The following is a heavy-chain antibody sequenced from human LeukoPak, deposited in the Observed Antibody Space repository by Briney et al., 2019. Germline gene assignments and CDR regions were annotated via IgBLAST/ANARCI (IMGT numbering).Heavy chain of an antibody. D-gene: IGHD3-10*01. CDR3: ANFYFGSGTDPSSVTY. CDR1: GFTFSSYG. V-gene: IGHV3-30*02. CDR2: IRSDGSNK. Sequence: GGSLRLSCAASGFTFSSYGMHWVRQAPGKWLEWVTFIRSDGSNKYYADSVKGRFTISRDNSKNTLYLQMNSLRSEDTAVYYCANFYFGSGTDPSSVTYWGQGTLVTVSS. J-gene: IGHJ4*02.